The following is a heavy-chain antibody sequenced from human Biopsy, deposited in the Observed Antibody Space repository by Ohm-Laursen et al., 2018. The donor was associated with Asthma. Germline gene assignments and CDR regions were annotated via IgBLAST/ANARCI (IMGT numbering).Heavy chain of an antibody. Sequence: PGTLSLTCDVSGGSISVSNWWSWVRQPPGRGLEWIGQIYHLGNANYNPSLKSRVTMSVDKSKNQFSLKLTSVTAADTAQYYCVRQSGYRSGWPKLLFVYYGMDVWGPGTTVTVSS. CDR1: GGSISVSNW. J-gene: IGHJ6*02. D-gene: IGHD6-19*01. V-gene: IGHV4-4*03. CDR2: IYHLGNA. CDR3: VRQSGYRSGWPKLLFVYYGMDV.